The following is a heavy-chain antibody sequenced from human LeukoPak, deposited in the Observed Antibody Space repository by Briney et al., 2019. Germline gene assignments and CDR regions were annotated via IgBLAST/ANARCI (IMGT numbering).Heavy chain of an antibody. CDR2: INHSGST. J-gene: IGHJ6*02. V-gene: IGHV4-34*01. Sequence: SETLSLTCAVYGGSFSGYYWSWIRQPPGKGLEWIGEINHSGSTNYNPSFKSRVTISVDTSKNQFSLKLSSVTAADTAVYYCARDWSTPMDVWGQGTTVTVSS. CDR3: ARDWSTPMDV. CDR1: GGSFSGYY. D-gene: IGHD3/OR15-3a*01.